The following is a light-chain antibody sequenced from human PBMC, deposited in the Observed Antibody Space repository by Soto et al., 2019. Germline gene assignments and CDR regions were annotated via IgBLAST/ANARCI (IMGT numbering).Light chain of an antibody. V-gene: IGKV3-20*01. Sequence: ELVLTQSPGTLSLAPGERATLSCRASKSVTSRFFAWYQQRPGQAPRLLMYGALNRATGIPDRFSGSASGQDRNGGVSGKDFSRNITGVEPEDSAVYYCHHYGSSMWTFGQGTKVEI. J-gene: IGKJ1*01. CDR3: HHYGSSMWT. CDR2: GAL. CDR1: KSVTSRF.